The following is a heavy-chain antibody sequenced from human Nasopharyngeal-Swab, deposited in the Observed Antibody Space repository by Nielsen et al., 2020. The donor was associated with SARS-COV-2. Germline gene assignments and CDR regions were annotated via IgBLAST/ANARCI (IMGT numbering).Heavy chain of an antibody. V-gene: IGHV3-21*01. CDR1: GFTFSRYW. Sequence: GESLKISCAASGFTFSRYWMHWVRLPPGKGLEWVSAISGSGGDTYYADSVKGRFTISRDNAKSSLFLEMNSLRVEDTALYYCATDGYSFGYDRGYWGQGTLVIVSS. CDR2: ISGSGGDT. D-gene: IGHD4-11*01. J-gene: IGHJ4*02. CDR3: ATDGYSFGYDRGY.